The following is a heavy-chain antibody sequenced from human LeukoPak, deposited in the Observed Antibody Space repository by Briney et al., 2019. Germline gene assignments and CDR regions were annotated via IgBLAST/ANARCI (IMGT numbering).Heavy chain of an antibody. D-gene: IGHD3-22*01. CDR3: ARDRHYDSSGFGY. Sequence: PSETLSLTCAVYGGSFSGYYWSWIRQPPGKGLEWIGEINHSGSTNYNPSLKSRVTMSVDTSKNQFSLKLSSVTAADTAVYYCARDRHYDSSGFGYWGQGTLVTVSS. J-gene: IGHJ4*02. V-gene: IGHV4-34*01. CDR1: GGSFSGYY. CDR2: INHSGST.